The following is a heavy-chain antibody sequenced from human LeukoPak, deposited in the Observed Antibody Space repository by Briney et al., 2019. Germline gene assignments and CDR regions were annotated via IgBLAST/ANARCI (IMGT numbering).Heavy chain of an antibody. CDR3: ARRFAPSRNDAFDI. J-gene: IGHJ3*02. D-gene: IGHD3-10*01. V-gene: IGHV4-59*08. Sequence: SETLSLTCTVSGGSISSYYWSWIRQPPGKGLEWIGYIYYSGSTNYNPSLKSRVTISVDTSKNQFSLKLSSVTAADTAVYYCARRFAPSRNDAFDIWGQGTMVTVSS. CDR1: GGSISSYY. CDR2: IYYSGST.